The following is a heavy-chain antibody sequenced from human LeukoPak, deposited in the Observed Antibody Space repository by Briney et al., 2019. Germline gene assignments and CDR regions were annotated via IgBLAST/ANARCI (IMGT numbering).Heavy chain of an antibody. CDR1: GFTFNNYW. CDR2: IRGDGGDT. V-gene: IGHV3-74*01. J-gene: IGHJ4*02. CDR3: TRGGTSSSVFGY. D-gene: IGHD6-6*01. Sequence: GGSLRLSCAASGFTFNNYWMHWVRQAPGKGLVWVSRIRGDGGDTTYADSVKGRFTISRDNAKNTLYLQMNSLRAEDTAVYYCTRGGTSSSVFGYWGQGTLVTVSS.